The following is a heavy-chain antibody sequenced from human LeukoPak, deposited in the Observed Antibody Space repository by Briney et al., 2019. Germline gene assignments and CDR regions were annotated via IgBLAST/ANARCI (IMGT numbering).Heavy chain of an antibody. CDR3: ARVDGNYNGFLGV. D-gene: IGHD1-1*01. V-gene: IGHV4-4*07. Sequence: PSEALSLTCTVSGGSITNYYWSWIRQPAGKGLEWIGRVYNSGSTNYNPSLKSRVTMSVDTSKNQFSLHLSSVTAADTAVYHCARVDGNYNGFLGVWGKGTTVTVSS. CDR1: GGSITNYY. J-gene: IGHJ6*04. CDR2: VYNSGST.